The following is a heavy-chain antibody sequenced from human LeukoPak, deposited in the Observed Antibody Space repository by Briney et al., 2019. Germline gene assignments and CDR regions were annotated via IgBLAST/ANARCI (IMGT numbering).Heavy chain of an antibody. CDR1: GFTFSSYA. CDR3: ARGVVAELPPFDY. J-gene: IGHJ4*02. CDR2: ISYDGSNK. D-gene: IGHD1-26*01. Sequence: QPGGSLRLSCAASGFTFSSYAMHWVRQAPGKGLEWVAVISYDGSNKYYADSVKGRFTISRDNSKNTLYLQMNSLRAEDTAVYYCARGVVAELPPFDYWGQGTLVTVSS. V-gene: IGHV3-30*04.